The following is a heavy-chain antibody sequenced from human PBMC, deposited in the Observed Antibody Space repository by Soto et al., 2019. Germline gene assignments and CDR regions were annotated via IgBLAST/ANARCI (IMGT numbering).Heavy chain of an antibody. Sequence: GGSLRLSCAASGFTFSSYAMHWVRQAPGKGLEWVAVISYDGSNKYYADSVKGRFTISRDDSKNTLYLQMNSLRAEDTAVYYCARERFGELHSAYYYYYGMDVWGQGTTVTVSS. V-gene: IGHV3-30-3*01. CDR2: ISYDGSNK. CDR3: ARERFGELHSAYYYYYGMDV. J-gene: IGHJ6*02. D-gene: IGHD3-10*01. CDR1: GFTFSSYA.